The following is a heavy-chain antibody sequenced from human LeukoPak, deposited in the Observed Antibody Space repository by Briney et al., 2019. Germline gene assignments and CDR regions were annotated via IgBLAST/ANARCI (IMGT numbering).Heavy chain of an antibody. V-gene: IGHV1-69*13. Sequence: SVTVPCKASGGTFSSYAISWVRQAPGQGLEWMGGIVPIFGSANYAQKFQGRVTITADESTTTAYMELTGLRSEDTAVYYCAKDEGVANRWFDPWGQGTLVTVSS. D-gene: IGHD5-12*01. J-gene: IGHJ5*02. CDR3: AKDEGVANRWFDP. CDR1: GGTFSSYA. CDR2: IVPIFGSA.